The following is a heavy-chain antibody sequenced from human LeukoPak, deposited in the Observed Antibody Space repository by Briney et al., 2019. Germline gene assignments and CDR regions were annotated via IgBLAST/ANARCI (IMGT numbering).Heavy chain of an antibody. CDR2: IQYDGSNK. V-gene: IGHV3-30*02. CDR1: GFTFSSCG. D-gene: IGHD2-8*01. J-gene: IGHJ6*03. CDR3: AKVFCTNGVCPMEV. Sequence: PGGSLRLSCAASGFTFSSCGMHWVRQAPGKGLEWVAFIQYDGSNKYYADSVKGRFTISRDNSKNTLYLQMNSLKPEDTAVYCCAKVFCTNGVCPMEVWGTGTTVPVPS.